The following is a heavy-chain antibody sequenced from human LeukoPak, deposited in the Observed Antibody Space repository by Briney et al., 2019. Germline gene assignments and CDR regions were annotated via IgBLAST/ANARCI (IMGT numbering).Heavy chain of an antibody. CDR1: GFTFTSYA. V-gene: IGHV3-23*01. J-gene: IGHJ4*02. Sequence: GGSLRLSCVVSGFTFTSYAMSWVRQAPEKGLEWVSGISGSGSSTYYADSVKGRFTISRDNAKNSLYLQMNSLRAEDTAVYYCARNWNANDYWGQGTLVTVSS. D-gene: IGHD1-1*01. CDR2: ISGSGSST. CDR3: ARNWNANDY.